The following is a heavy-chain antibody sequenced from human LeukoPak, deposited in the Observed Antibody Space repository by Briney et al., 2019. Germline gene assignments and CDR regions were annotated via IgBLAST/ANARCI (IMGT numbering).Heavy chain of an antibody. Sequence: SETLSLTCAVYGGSFSGYYWSWIRQPAGKGLEWIGRIYTSGSTNYNPSLKSRITISVDTSKNQFSLRLYSVTAADTAVYYCARSKYYYDSSGYRPYHFDYWGQGTLVTVSS. CDR2: IYTSGST. J-gene: IGHJ4*02. D-gene: IGHD3-22*01. CDR3: ARSKYYYDSSGYRPYHFDY. V-gene: IGHV4-59*10. CDR1: GGSFSGYY.